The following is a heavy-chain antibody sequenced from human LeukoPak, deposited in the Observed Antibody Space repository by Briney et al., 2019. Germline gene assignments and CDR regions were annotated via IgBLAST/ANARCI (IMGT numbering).Heavy chain of an antibody. Sequence: ASVKVSCKASGGTFSSYAISWVRQAPGQGLEWMGIINPSGGSTSYAQKFQGRVTMTRDTSTSTVYMELSSLRSEDTAVYYCARGRTVAQDDYGDQPFQHWGQGTLVTVSS. CDR3: ARGRTVAQDDYGDQPFQH. CDR2: INPSGGST. V-gene: IGHV1-46*01. CDR1: GGTFSSYA. D-gene: IGHD4-17*01. J-gene: IGHJ1*01.